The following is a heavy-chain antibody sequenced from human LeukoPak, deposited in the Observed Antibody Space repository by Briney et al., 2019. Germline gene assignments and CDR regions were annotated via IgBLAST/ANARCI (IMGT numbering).Heavy chain of an antibody. D-gene: IGHD6-13*01. J-gene: IGHJ4*02. CDR2: FDPEDGET. CDR3: ATGPSSWSCYDY. CDR1: GYSFTSYA. V-gene: IGHV1-24*01. Sequence: ASVKVSCKASGYSFTSYAMNWVRQAPGQGLEWMGGFDPEDGETVYAQKFQGRVTMTEDTSTDTAYMELSSLRSEDTAVYYCATGPSSWSCYDYWGQGTLVTVSS.